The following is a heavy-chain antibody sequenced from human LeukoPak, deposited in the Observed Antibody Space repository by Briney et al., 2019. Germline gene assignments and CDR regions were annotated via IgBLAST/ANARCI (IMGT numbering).Heavy chain of an antibody. Sequence: PGGSLRLSCAASGFTVSSNYMSWVRQAPGKGLEWVSVIYSGGSTYYADSVKGRFTISRDNSKNTLYLQMNSLRAEDTAVYYCAREGIVGARGAFDIWGQGTMVAVSS. CDR3: AREGIVGARGAFDI. V-gene: IGHV3-53*01. CDR1: GFTVSSNY. CDR2: IYSGGST. D-gene: IGHD1-26*01. J-gene: IGHJ3*02.